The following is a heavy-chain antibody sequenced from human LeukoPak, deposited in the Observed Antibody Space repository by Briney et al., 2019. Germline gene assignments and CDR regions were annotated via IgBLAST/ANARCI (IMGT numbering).Heavy chain of an antibody. Sequence: GGSLRLSCAASGFTFSTYSMNWVRQAPGKGLEWVSSISSGSIHIYYADSVQGRFTISKDNAKSSLYLQMNGLRAEDTAIYYCATTPGGDTTGYYPWYFDLWGRGTLVTVSS. CDR2: ISSGSIHI. D-gene: IGHD3-22*01. V-gene: IGHV3-21*01. CDR3: ATTPGGDTTGYYPWYFDL. J-gene: IGHJ2*01. CDR1: GFTFSTYS.